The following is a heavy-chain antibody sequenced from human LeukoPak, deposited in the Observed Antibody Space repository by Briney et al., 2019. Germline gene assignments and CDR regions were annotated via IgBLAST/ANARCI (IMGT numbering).Heavy chain of an antibody. D-gene: IGHD5-18*01. CDR1: GFTFSSYG. Sequence: GGSLRLSCAASGFTFSSYGMHWVRKAPGKGLEWVAVISYDGSNKYYADSVKGRFTISRDNSKNTLYLQMNSLRAEDTAVYYCAKVVRGYSSTNWFDPWGQGTLVTVSS. V-gene: IGHV3-30*18. J-gene: IGHJ5*02. CDR2: ISYDGSNK. CDR3: AKVVRGYSSTNWFDP.